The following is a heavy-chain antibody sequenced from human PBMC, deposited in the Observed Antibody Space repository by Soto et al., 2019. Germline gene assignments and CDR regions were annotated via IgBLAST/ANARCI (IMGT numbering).Heavy chain of an antibody. J-gene: IGHJ5*02. Sequence: QVQLLQSGAEVQKPGASVKVSCKASGYTFTSYGISWVRQAPGQGLEGMGWISAYSGYTNYAQRLQGRVTMTTDTSTSTAYMELRSLTSDDTAVYYCARIPNERGGWFDPWGQGTLVTVSS. CDR1: GYTFTSYG. CDR2: ISAYSGYT. CDR3: ARIPNERGGWFDP. D-gene: IGHD2-8*01. V-gene: IGHV1-18*01.